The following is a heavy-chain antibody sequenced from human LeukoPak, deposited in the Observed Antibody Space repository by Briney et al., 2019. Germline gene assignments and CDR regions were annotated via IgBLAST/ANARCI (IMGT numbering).Heavy chain of an antibody. Sequence: PSETLSLTCAVYGGSFSGYYWSWIRQPPGKGLEWIGEINHSGSTNYNPSLKSRVTISVDTSKNQFSLKLNSVTAADTAVYYCARDPGAEFLGAIDYWGQGTLVTVSS. CDR2: INHSGST. CDR3: ARDPGAEFLGAIDY. D-gene: IGHD1-26*01. V-gene: IGHV4-34*01. J-gene: IGHJ4*02. CDR1: GGSFSGYY.